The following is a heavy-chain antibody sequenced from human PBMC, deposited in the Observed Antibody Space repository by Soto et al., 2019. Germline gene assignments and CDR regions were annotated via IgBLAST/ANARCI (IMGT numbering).Heavy chain of an antibody. V-gene: IGHV3-30*18. D-gene: IGHD1-26*01. CDR3: AKEGRWELLGNYYYGMDV. CDR1: GFTFSSYG. CDR2: ISYDGSNK. Sequence: QVQLVESGGGVVQPGRSLRLSCAASGFTFSSYGMHWVRQAPGKGLEWVAVISYDGSNKYYADSVKGRFTISRDNSKNTLYLQMNSVRAEDKAVYYCAKEGRWELLGNYYYGMDVWGQGTTVTVSS. J-gene: IGHJ6*02.